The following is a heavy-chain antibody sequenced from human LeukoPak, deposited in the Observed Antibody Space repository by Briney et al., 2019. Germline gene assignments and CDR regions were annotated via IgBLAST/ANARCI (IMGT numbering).Heavy chain of an antibody. Sequence: GGSLRLSCAASGFTFSSYGMGWVRQAPGKGLEWVSAISGSGGSTYYADSVKGRFTISRDNAKNSLYLQMNSLRAEDTAVYYCARGTMFPYYFDYWGQGTLVTVSS. V-gene: IGHV3-23*01. D-gene: IGHD3-10*02. CDR3: ARGTMFPYYFDY. CDR1: GFTFSSYG. J-gene: IGHJ4*02. CDR2: ISGSGGST.